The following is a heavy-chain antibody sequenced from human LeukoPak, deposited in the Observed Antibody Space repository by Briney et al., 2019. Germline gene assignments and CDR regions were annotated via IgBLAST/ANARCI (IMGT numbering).Heavy chain of an antibody. J-gene: IGHJ4*02. Sequence: PSETLSLTCAVYGGSFSGYYWSWIRQPPGKGLEWIGEINHSGSTNYNPSLKSRVTISVDTSKNQFSLKLSSVTAADTAVYYCARSHTIFGGQCPGYWGQGTLVTVSS. CDR2: INHSGST. D-gene: IGHD3-3*01. V-gene: IGHV4-34*01. CDR1: GGSFSGYY. CDR3: ARSHTIFGGQCPGY.